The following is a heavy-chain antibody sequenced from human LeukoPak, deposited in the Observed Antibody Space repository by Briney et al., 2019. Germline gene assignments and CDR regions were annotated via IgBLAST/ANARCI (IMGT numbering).Heavy chain of an antibody. V-gene: IGHV3-7*03. Sequence: GGSLRLSCAVSGFTFSGFWMSWSRQAPGKGLEWVASINSDGSEGYYADVVRGRFTISRDNAKNSLYLQMNSLRAEATALYYCAKDSYGSGWYGYFDYWGQGTLVTVSS. J-gene: IGHJ4*02. CDR3: AKDSYGSGWYGYFDY. CDR2: INSDGSEG. D-gene: IGHD6-19*01. CDR1: GFTFSGFW.